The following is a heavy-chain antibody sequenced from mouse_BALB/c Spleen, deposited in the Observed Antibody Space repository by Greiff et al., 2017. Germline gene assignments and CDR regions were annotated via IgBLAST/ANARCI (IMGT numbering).Heavy chain of an antibody. CDR1: GFSLTSYG. J-gene: IGHJ4*01. CDR3: ARKSDGYYYAMDY. D-gene: IGHD1-1*01. CDR2: IWSGGST. Sequence: QVHVKQSGPGLVQPSQSLSITCTASGFSLTSYGVHWVRQSPGKGLEWLGVIWSGGSTDYNAAFISRLSISKDNSKSQVFFKMNSLQANDTAIYYCARKSDGYYYAMDYWGQGTSVTVSS. V-gene: IGHV2-2*02.